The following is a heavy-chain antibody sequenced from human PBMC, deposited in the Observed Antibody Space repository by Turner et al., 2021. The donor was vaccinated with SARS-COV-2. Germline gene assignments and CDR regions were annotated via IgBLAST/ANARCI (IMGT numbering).Heavy chain of an antibody. J-gene: IGHJ5*02. D-gene: IGHD2-21*01. CDR3: AREVIALPHNWFDP. CDR2: IYTSGST. Sequence: QVQLQESGPGLVKPSETLSLPGPVSGVSISSYFWSWIRQPAGKGLGWIGRIYTSGSTNYNPSLKSRVTMSVDTSKNQFSLKLSSVTAADTAVYYCAREVIALPHNWFDPWGQGTLVTVSS. CDR1: GVSISSYF. V-gene: IGHV4-4*07.